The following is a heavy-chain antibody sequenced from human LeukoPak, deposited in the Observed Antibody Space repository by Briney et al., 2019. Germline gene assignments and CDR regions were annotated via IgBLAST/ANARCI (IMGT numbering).Heavy chain of an antibody. CDR2: ISSDGRIT. CDR1: GFTFSSYW. J-gene: IGHJ4*02. CDR3: ARTSEGGYFDY. Sequence: GGSLRLSCAASGFTFSSYWMHWVRQAPGEGLVWVSRISSDGRITSYADSVKGRFTMSRDNPKNTLYLQMNSLRAEDTAVYYCARTSEGGYFDYWGQGAVVTVSS. D-gene: IGHD1-14*01. V-gene: IGHV3-74*01.